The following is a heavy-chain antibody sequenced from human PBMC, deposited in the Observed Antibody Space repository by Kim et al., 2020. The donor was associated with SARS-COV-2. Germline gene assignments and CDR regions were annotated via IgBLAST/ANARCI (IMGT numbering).Heavy chain of an antibody. CDR1: GDRVSSNSAA. CDR3: ARAPREPYDSSGYRLDY. J-gene: IGHJ4*02. Sequence: SQTLSLTCAISGDRVSSNSAAWNWIRQSPSRGLEWLGRTYYRSKWYNDYAVSVKSRITINPDTSKNQFSLQLNSVTPEDTAVYYCARAPREPYDSSGYRLDYWGQGTLVTVSS. CDR2: TYYRSKWYN. V-gene: IGHV6-1*01. D-gene: IGHD3-22*01.